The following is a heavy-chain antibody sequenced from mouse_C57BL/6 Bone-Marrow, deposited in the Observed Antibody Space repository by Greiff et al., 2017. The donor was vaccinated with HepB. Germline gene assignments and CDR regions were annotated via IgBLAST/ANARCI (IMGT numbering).Heavy chain of an antibody. CDR3: ARTEFAY. Sequence: QVQLQQPGAELVKPGASVKLSCKASGYTFTSYWMQWVKQRPGQGLEWIGEIDPSDSYTNYNQKFNGKATLTVDTSSSTAYMQLSSLTSEYSAVYYCARTEFAYWGQGTLVTVSA. V-gene: IGHV1-50*01. CDR2: IDPSDSYT. CDR1: GYTFTSYW. J-gene: IGHJ3*01.